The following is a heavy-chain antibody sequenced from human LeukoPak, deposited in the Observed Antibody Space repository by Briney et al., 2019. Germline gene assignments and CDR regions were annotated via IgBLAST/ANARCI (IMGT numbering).Heavy chain of an antibody. J-gene: IGHJ6*03. CDR3: ARDRLGGYYYYIDV. V-gene: IGHV3-7*01. Sequence: QPGGSLRLSCAASGFTFSSYWMSWVRQAPGKGLEWVANIKQDGSEKYYVDFVKGRFTISRDTAKNSLYRQMTSLRAEDAAVDYCARDRLGGYYYYIDVWGKGTTVTVSS. D-gene: IGHD3-10*01. CDR1: GFTFSSYW. CDR2: IKQDGSEK.